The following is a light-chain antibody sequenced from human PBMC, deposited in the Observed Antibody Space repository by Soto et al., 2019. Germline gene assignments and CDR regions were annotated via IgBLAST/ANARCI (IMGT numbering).Light chain of an antibody. CDR3: QQYCSPPYS. J-gene: IGKJ2*01. CDR2: WAS. Sequence: DIVVSQSPDSLALPLGAAATINCRSSQSVLYNSNNKNYLAWYHQRPGQPPRILLYWASTRESGVPDRFTGSGSETDFTLTISSLQADDVGTYYCQQYCSPPYSFGQGTKLEI. V-gene: IGKV4-1*01. CDR1: QSVLYNSNNKNY.